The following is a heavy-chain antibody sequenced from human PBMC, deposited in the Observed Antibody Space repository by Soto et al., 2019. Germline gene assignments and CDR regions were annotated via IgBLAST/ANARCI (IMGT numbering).Heavy chain of an antibody. V-gene: IGHV4-59*01. D-gene: IGHD2-15*01. Sequence: SETLSLTCTVSGGSISSYYWSWIRQPPGKGLEWIGYIYYSGSTNYNPSLKSRVTISLDTSKNQFSLKLTSVTAADTAIYYCARGRGYCSAASCRGYFDHWGRGTLVTVSS. CDR2: IYYSGST. CDR3: ARGRGYCSAASCRGYFDH. CDR1: GGSISSYY. J-gene: IGHJ4*02.